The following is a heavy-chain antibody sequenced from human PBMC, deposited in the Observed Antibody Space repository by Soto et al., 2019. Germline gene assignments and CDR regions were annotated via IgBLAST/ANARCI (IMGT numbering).Heavy chain of an antibody. CDR3: AYYDSMRRDAFDI. CDR1: GGSISSGGYY. J-gene: IGHJ3*02. V-gene: IGHV4-31*03. CDR2: IYYSGST. D-gene: IGHD3-22*01. Sequence: QVQLQESGPGLVKPSQTLSLTCTVSGGSISSGGYYWSWIRQHPGKGLEWIGYIYYSGSTYYNPSLTRRVXXSXDXXKNQFSLKLSSVTAADTAVYYCAYYDSMRRDAFDIWGQGTMVTVSS.